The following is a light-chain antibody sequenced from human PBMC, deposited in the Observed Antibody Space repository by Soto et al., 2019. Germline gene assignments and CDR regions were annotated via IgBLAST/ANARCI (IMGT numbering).Light chain of an antibody. Sequence: DIQMTQSPSTLSSSVGDRVTITCRASQSISSWLAWYQQKPGKAPTLLIYDASSLESGVPSRFSGSGSGTEFPLTISSLQPDDCETYYCQQYNSYSRTFGQVTKLESK. CDR2: DAS. J-gene: IGKJ2*01. CDR1: QSISSW. V-gene: IGKV1-5*01. CDR3: QQYNSYSRT.